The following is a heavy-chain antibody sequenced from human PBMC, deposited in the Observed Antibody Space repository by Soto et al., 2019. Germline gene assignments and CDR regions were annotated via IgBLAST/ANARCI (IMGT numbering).Heavy chain of an antibody. Sequence: ASVKVSCKASGYTFTSYAMHWVRQAPGQRIEWMGWINAGNGNTKYSQKFQGRVTITRDTSARTAYMELSSLRSEDTAVYYCAVLGYYDSSGYPMAFDIWGQGTMVTVSS. CDR1: GYTFTSYA. CDR3: AVLGYYDSSGYPMAFDI. CDR2: INAGNGNT. V-gene: IGHV1-3*01. J-gene: IGHJ3*02. D-gene: IGHD3-22*01.